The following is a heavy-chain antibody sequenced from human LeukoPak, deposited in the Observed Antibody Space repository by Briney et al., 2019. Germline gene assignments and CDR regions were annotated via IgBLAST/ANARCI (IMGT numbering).Heavy chain of an antibody. D-gene: IGHD2-2*01. CDR1: GFTFGDYA. J-gene: IGHJ4*02. CDR3: TRAPWSTPFTATKLSQLLSKMEGSFDY. V-gene: IGHV3-49*04. Sequence: GGSLRLSCTASGFTFGDYAMSWVRQAPGKGLEWVGFIRSKAYGGTTEYAASVKGRFTISRDDSKSIAYLQMNSLKTEDTAVYYCTRAPWSTPFTATKLSQLLSKMEGSFDYWGQGTLVTVSS. CDR2: IRSKAYGGTT.